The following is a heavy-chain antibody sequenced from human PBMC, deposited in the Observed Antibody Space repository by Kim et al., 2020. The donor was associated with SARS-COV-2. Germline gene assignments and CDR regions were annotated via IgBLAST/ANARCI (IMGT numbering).Heavy chain of an antibody. D-gene: IGHD1-7*01. CDR2: ISGSGSMT. Sequence: GGSLRLSCAASGFIFSSHGMNWVRQAPGKGLEWVSVISGSGSMTYYADSVKGRFTISRDNSKNTLYLQMNSLRAEDTAVYYCAKDNWNYDYYYYYGMDVWGQGTTVTVSS. V-gene: IGHV3-23*01. CDR3: AKDNWNYDYYYYYGMDV. CDR1: GFIFSSHG. J-gene: IGHJ6*02.